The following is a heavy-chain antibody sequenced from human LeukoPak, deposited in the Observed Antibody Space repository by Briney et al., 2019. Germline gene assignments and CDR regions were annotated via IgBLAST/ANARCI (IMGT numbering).Heavy chain of an antibody. CDR1: GFTFSSYG. D-gene: IGHD3-10*01. V-gene: IGHV3-30*02. Sequence: PGGSLRLSCAASGFTFSSYGMHWVRQAPGKGLEWVAFIRYDGSNKYYADSVKGRFTISRDNSKNTLYLQMNSLRAEDTAVYYCANDGSNYYGSGSYFDYWGQGTLVTVSS. CDR3: ANDGSNYYGSGSYFDY. J-gene: IGHJ4*02. CDR2: IRYDGSNK.